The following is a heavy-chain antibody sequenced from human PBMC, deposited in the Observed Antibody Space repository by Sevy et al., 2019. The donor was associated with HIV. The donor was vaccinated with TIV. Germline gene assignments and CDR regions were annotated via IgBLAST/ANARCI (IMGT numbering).Heavy chain of an antibody. J-gene: IGHJ3*02. CDR2: ISYDGSNK. CDR1: GFTFSNYG. CDR3: AKGRSGGGNAIDI. D-gene: IGHD2-2*01. V-gene: IGHV3-30*18. Sequence: GGSLRLSCAASGFTFSNYGMHWVRQAPGKGLEWVAVISYDGSNKYYADSVKGRFTISRDNSKNTLYLQMNSLRAEDTAVYYCAKGRSGGGNAIDIWGQGTMVTVSS.